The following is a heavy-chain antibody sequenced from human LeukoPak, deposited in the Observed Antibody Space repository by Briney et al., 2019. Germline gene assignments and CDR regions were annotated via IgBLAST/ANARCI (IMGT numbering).Heavy chain of an antibody. D-gene: IGHD2-15*01. J-gene: IGHJ4*02. CDR2: INNAGSST. V-gene: IGHV3-74*01. CDR1: GFTFSFYW. CDR3: ARDNEFCTGGTCRLDY. Sequence: GSLRLSCASSGFTFSFYWMHWVRQAPGKGLVWVSRINNAGSSTSYAGSVKGRFTISRDNAKNTLYLQMNNLRAEDTAVYYCARDNEFCTGGTCRLDYWGQGALVTVSS.